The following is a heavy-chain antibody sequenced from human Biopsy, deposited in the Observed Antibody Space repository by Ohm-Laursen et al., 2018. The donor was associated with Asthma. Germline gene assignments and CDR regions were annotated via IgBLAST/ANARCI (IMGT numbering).Heavy chain of an antibody. Sequence: SLRLSCTASGFAVNRDYLFWDRQAPRKGLEWVSVSYSGGTSYTADSVRGRFTISRDYSKNTLYLQMHSLRAEDTAVYYCARGDSSNWSHYYFDYWGQGTLVTVSS. CDR2: SYSGGTS. J-gene: IGHJ4*02. D-gene: IGHD3-22*01. CDR1: GFAVNRDY. CDR3: ARGDSSNWSHYYFDY. V-gene: IGHV3-53*01.